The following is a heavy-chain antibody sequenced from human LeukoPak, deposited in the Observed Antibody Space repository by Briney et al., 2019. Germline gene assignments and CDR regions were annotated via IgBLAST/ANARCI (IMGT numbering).Heavy chain of an antibody. Sequence: GGSLRLSCAASGFTFSSHWMSWVRQAPGKGLEWVANMVQDGSQKYYVDSVKGRFTISRDNGKNSLYLQMNSLRAEDTAVYYCARNEKWGRDYWGQGTLVTVSS. J-gene: IGHJ4*02. CDR3: ARNEKWGRDY. CDR2: MVQDGSQK. CDR1: GFTFSSHW. V-gene: IGHV3-7*03. D-gene: IGHD1-26*01.